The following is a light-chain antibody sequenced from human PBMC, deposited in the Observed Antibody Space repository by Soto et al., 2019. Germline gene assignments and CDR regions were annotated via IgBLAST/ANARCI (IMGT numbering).Light chain of an antibody. CDR2: GAS. J-gene: IGKJ2*01. CDR3: QQYHDSPMNT. CDR1: QSVRSTF. V-gene: IGKV3-20*01. Sequence: VLPQSPDTLSLSPGDRVTLSCRASQSVRSTFLAWYQQKPGQAPRLLIYGASNRATGIPDRFSGSASGTDFTLTISRLEPDESAVYYCQQYHDSPMNTFGQGTKLEIK.